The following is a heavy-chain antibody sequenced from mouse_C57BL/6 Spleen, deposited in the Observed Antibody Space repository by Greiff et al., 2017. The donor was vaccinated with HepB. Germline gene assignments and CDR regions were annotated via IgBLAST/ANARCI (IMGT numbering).Heavy chain of an antibody. CDR3: AHHYYGSSWYFDV. J-gene: IGHJ1*03. CDR2: INPSTGGT. Sequence: EVQLQESGPELVKPGASVKISCKASGYSFTGYYMNWVKQSPEKSLEWIGEINPSTGGTTYNQKFKAKATLTVDKSSSTAYMQLKSLTSEDSAVYYCAHHYYGSSWYFDVWGTGTTVTVSS. V-gene: IGHV1-42*01. CDR1: GYSFTGYY. D-gene: IGHD1-1*01.